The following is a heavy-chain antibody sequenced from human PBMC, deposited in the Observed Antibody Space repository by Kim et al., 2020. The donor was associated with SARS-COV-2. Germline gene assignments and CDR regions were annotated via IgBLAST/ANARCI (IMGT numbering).Heavy chain of an antibody. CDR3: ARDRVAAAGTLMDV. V-gene: IGHV1-69*01. D-gene: IGHD6-13*01. Sequence: AQQFQGRVTITADESTSTAYMELSSLRSEDTAVYYCARDRVAAAGTLMDVWGQGTTVTVSS. J-gene: IGHJ6*02.